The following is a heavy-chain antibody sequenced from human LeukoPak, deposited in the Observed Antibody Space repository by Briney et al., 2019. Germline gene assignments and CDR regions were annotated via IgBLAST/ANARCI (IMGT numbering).Heavy chain of an antibody. CDR2: IHNSGGT. V-gene: IGHV4-39*01. CDR3: ARLNRRRLDPGLDY. J-gene: IGHJ4*02. D-gene: IGHD3-22*01. CDR1: GSSISTSSDY. Sequence: PSETLSLTCTVSGSSISTSSDYWGWIRQPPGKGLEWIAIIHNSGGTYYNPSLKSRVTISVDTSKNQFSLRLSSATAADTAVYYCARLNRRRLDPGLDYWGQGTLVTVSS.